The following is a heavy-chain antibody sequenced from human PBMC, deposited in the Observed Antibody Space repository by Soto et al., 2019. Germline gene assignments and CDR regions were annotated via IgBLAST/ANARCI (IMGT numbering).Heavy chain of an antibody. CDR2: INHSGST. D-gene: IGHD4-4*01. V-gene: IGHV4-34*01. CDR1: GGSFSGYY. J-gene: IGHJ4*02. Sequence: SETLSLSCAVYGGSFSGYYWRWIRQPPGKGLEWIGEINHSGSTNYNPSLKSRVTISVDTSKNQFSLKLSSVTAADTAVYYCARTWMTTVTTCFDYWGQGTLVTVSS. CDR3: ARTWMTTVTTCFDY.